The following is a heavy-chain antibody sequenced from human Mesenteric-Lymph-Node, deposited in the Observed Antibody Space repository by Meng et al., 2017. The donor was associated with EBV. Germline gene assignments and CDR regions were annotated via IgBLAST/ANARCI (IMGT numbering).Heavy chain of an antibody. V-gene: IGHV4-4*02. CDR1: GGPISTSNW. D-gene: IGHD6-19*01. CDR3: ARVNEGQWLVRGAFDY. Sequence: QAQLQESGPGLVKPSGTLSLTCAVSGGPISTSNWWSWVRQPPGKGLEWIGEIYHRGSTNYNPSLTSRVTISVDESKNEFSLSLTSVTAADTAVYFCARVNEGQWLVRGAFDYWGQGTLVTVSS. CDR2: IYHRGST. J-gene: IGHJ4*02.